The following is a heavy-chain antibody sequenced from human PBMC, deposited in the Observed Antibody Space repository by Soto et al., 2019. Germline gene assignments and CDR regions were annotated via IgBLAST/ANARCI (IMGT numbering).Heavy chain of an antibody. D-gene: IGHD2-21*02. CDR3: AKGRFPVVTGRVAFDY. V-gene: IGHV3-9*01. CDR2: ISWNSGSI. J-gene: IGHJ4*02. Sequence: PGGSLRLSCAASGFTFDDYAMHWVRQAPGKGLEWVSGISWNSGSIGYADSVKGRFTISRDNAKNSLYLQMNSLRAEDTALYYCAKGRFPVVTGRVAFDYWGQGTLVTVSS. CDR1: GFTFDDYA.